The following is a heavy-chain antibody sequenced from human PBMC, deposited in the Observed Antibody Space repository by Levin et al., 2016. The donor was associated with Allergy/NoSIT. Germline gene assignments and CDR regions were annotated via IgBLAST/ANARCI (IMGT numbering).Heavy chain of an antibody. Sequence: RQAPGKGLEWVSYISSSSSDANYADSVKGRFTISRDNAKNSLYLQMNSLRAEDTAVYYCARDEGGYNYYYFDYWGQGILVTVSS. V-gene: IGHV3-11*05. CDR3: ARDEGGYNYYYFDY. CDR2: ISSSSSDA. J-gene: IGHJ4*02. D-gene: IGHD5-24*01.